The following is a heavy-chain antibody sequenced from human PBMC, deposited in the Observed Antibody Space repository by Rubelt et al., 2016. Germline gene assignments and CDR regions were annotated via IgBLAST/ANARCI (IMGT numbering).Heavy chain of an antibody. J-gene: IGHJ3*02. D-gene: IGHD6-19*01. V-gene: IGHV4-34*01. CDR2: INHSGST. Sequence: QVQLQQWGAGLLKPSETLSLTCAVYGGSFSGYYWSWIRQPPGKGLEWVGEINHSGSTNYNPSLQSRVTISVDTSKNQFSLKLSSVTAADTAVYYCASGSSEWLMDAFDIWGQGTMVTVSS. CDR1: GGSFSGYY. CDR3: ASGSSEWLMDAFDI.